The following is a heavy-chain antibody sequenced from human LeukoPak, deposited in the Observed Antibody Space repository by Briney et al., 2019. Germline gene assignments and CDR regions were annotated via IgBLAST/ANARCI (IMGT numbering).Heavy chain of an antibody. D-gene: IGHD2-15*01. CDR3: ARDAYCSGGSCYSDDY. CDR1: GGSISPYY. CDR2: IYYSGST. V-gene: IGHV4-59*12. Sequence: SETLSLTCTVSGGSISPYYWNWIRQPPGMGLEWLGYIYYSGSTNYNPSLKSRVTISVDKSKNQFSLKLSSVTAADTAVYYCARDAYCSGGSCYSDDYWGQGTLVTVSS. J-gene: IGHJ4*02.